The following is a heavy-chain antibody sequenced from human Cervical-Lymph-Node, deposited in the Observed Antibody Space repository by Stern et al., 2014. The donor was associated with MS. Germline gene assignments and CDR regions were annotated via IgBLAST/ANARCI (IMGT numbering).Heavy chain of an antibody. CDR1: GFTFNTFG. D-gene: IGHD4-11*01. J-gene: IGHJ1*01. V-gene: IGHV3-30*18. CDR3: AKELQSGGPDSEYLQH. CDR2: VFNEKRFK. Sequence: VQLEESGGGVVQPGKSLRLSCAVSGFTFNTFGMHWVRQAQGNGLAGVARVFNEKRFKGYLDSGKGRFTNSRNNSKNTLYLQMNSLRTEDTAVYYCAKELQSGGPDSEYLQHWGHGTLVTVSS.